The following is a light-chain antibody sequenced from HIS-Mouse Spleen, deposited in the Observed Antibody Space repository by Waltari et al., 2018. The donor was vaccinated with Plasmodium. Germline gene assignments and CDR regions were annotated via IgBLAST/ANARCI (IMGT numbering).Light chain of an antibody. V-gene: IGLV2-8*01. J-gene: IGLJ2*01. CDR3: SSYAGSNNLV. CDR1: SSDVRGYNY. CDR2: EVS. Sequence: QSALTQPPSASGSPGQSVTISCTRTSSDVRGYNYVSWYQQHPGKAPKLMIYEVSKRPSGVPDRFSGSKSGNTASLTVSGLQAEDEADYYCSSYAGSNNLVFGGGTKLTVL.